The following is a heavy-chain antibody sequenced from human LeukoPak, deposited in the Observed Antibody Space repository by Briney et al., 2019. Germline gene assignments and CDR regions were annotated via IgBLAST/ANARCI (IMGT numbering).Heavy chain of an antibody. D-gene: IGHD6-13*01. CDR2: IYYSGST. CDR1: GGSISSYY. Sequence: SETLSLTCTVSGGSISSYYWSWIRQPPGKGLEWIGYIYYSGSTNYNPSLKSRVTISVDTPKNQFSLKLSSVTAADTAVYYCARERRLGRGSWYLGYGMDVWGQGTTVTVSS. V-gene: IGHV4-59*12. J-gene: IGHJ6*02. CDR3: ARERRLGRGSWYLGYGMDV.